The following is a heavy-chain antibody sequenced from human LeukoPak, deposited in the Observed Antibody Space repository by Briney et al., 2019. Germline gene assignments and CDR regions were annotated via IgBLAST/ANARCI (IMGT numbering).Heavy chain of an antibody. CDR2: IVVGSGNT. Sequence: SVKVSCKASGFTFTSSAVQWVRQARGQRLEWIGWIVVGSGNTNYAQKFQERVTITRDMSTSTAYMELSSLRSEDTAVYYCAASPDYYDSSGYSYYFDHWGQGTLVTVSS. V-gene: IGHV1-58*01. CDR3: AASPDYYDSSGYSYYFDH. CDR1: GFTFTSSA. J-gene: IGHJ4*02. D-gene: IGHD3-22*01.